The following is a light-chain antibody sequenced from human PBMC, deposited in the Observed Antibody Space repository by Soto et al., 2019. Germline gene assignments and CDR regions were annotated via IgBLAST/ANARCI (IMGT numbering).Light chain of an antibody. CDR2: DAS. J-gene: IGKJ5*01. Sequence: EIVLTQSPATLSLSPGERATLSCRASQSVSSYLAWYQQKPGQAPSLLIYDASNRATGIPARFSGSGSGTDFTLTISSLEPEDFAVYYCQHRSDWPPTFGQGTRLEIK. CDR1: QSVSSY. CDR3: QHRSDWPPT. V-gene: IGKV3-11*01.